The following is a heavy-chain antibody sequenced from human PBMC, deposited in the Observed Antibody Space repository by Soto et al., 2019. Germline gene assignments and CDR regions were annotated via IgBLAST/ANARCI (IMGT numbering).Heavy chain of an antibody. CDR3: ARDRAGMGSFDY. CDR2: ISTSGSTI. V-gene: IGHV3-11*01. CDR1: GFSFSDYY. Sequence: QVQLVESGGGLVKPGGSLRLSCAASGFSFSDYYMSWIRQAPGKGLECVSYISTSGSTIYHADSVKGRFTISRDNAKNSLYLQMNRLRAEDTAVYYCARDRAGMGSFDYWGQGTLVTVSS. J-gene: IGHJ4*02. D-gene: IGHD5-18*01.